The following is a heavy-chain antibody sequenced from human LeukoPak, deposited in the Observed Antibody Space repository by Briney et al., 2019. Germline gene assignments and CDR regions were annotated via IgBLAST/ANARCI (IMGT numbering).Heavy chain of an antibody. J-gene: IGHJ4*02. CDR2: ISGSGDT. Sequence: PGASLRLSCAASGFTFSIYAMNWVRQAPGKGLEWVSGISGSGDTYSADSVKGRFTISRDNSRSTVFLQMDSLRAEDTALYYCAKGGSWTGTTYWGQGTLVTVSS. CDR3: AKGGSWTGTTY. CDR1: GFTFSIYA. V-gene: IGHV3-23*01. D-gene: IGHD1-1*01.